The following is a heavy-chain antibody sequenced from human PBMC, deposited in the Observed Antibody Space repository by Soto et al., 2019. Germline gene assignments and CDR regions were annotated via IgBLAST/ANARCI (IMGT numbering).Heavy chain of an antibody. V-gene: IGHV1-3*01. Sequence: GASVKVSCKASGYTFTSYAIHWVRQAPGQRLEWMGWINAGNGNTKYSQKFQDRVTITRDTSASTAYMELSSLRSEDTAVYYCSRDLGGWPDYWGQGTLVTVSS. CDR2: INAGNGNT. J-gene: IGHJ4*02. CDR1: GYTFTSYA. CDR3: SRDLGGWPDY. D-gene: IGHD6-19*01.